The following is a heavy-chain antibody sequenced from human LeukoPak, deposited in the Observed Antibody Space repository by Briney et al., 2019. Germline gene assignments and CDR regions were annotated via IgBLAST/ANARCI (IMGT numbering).Heavy chain of an antibody. J-gene: IGHJ4*02. D-gene: IGHD2-21*01. Sequence: GGSLRLSCAASGFTFSNYWMSWVRQAPGKGLEWVANMRQDGNEKYYVDSVKGRFTISRDNAKNSLYLQMNSLGAEDTAVYYCARNTYYYFDYWGQGTLVTVSS. CDR1: GFTFSNYW. CDR3: ARNTYYYFDY. V-gene: IGHV3-7*01. CDR2: MRQDGNEK.